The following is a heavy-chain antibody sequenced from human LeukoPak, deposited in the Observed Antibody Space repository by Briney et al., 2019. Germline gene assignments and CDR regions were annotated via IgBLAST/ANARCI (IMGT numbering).Heavy chain of an antibody. J-gene: IGHJ4*02. CDR2: ISYDGSNK. CDR3: ARDQLPDTYYYDSSGSPPDY. D-gene: IGHD3-22*01. CDR1: GFTFSSYA. Sequence: PGGSLRLSCAASGFTFSSYAMHWVRQAPGKGLEWVAVISYDGSNKYYADSVKGRFTISRDNSKNTLYLQMNSLRAEDTAVYYCARDQLPDTYYYDSSGSPPDYWGQGTLVTVSS. V-gene: IGHV3-30-3*01.